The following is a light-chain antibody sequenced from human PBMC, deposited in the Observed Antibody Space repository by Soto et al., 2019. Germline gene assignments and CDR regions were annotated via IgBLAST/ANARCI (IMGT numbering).Light chain of an antibody. V-gene: IGKV1-5*03. Sequence: IQMTQSPSTLSASVGDTVTIICRASESIYSWLAWYKQIPGKAPQLLMYKTSTLQSGVPSRFSGSGSGAEYTLTISSLQPDEFATYYCQEYNTNSRTFGQGTRVENK. CDR3: QEYNTNSRT. J-gene: IGKJ1*01. CDR2: KTS. CDR1: ESIYSW.